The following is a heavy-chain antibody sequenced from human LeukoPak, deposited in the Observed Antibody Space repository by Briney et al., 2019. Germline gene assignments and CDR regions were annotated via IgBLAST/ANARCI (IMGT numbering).Heavy chain of an antibody. CDR3: AREALNMYYGMDV. J-gene: IGHJ6*02. D-gene: IGHD1/OR15-1a*01. CDR1: GFTFSSYS. Sequence: GGSLRLSCAASGFTFSSYSMNWVRQAPGKGLEWVSSISSSTYIYYADSVKGRFTISRDNAKNSLSLQMNSLGAEDTAVYYCAREALNMYYGMDVWGQGTTVTVSS. CDR2: ISSSTYI. V-gene: IGHV3-21*01.